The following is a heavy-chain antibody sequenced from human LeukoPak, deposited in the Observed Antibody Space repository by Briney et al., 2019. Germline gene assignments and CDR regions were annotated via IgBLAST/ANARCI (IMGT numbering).Heavy chain of an antibody. CDR2: IDHSETT. Sequence: SETLSLTCAVSGGSFSGYYWSWIRQSPGKGLEWIGEIDHSETTNYTPSLKNRVTISVDTSKNLFSLKLTSVTAADTAVYYCAGGDDYGNYDRYWYFDLWGRGILVTVSS. CDR3: AGGDDYGNYDRYWYFDL. D-gene: IGHD4-11*01. CDR1: GGSFSGYY. V-gene: IGHV4-34*01. J-gene: IGHJ2*01.